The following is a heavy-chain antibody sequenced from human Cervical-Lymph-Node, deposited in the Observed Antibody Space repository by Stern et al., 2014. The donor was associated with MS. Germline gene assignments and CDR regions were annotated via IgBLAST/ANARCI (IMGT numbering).Heavy chain of an antibody. CDR1: GFSLTTSGVG. J-gene: IGHJ3*02. V-gene: IGHV2-5*02. D-gene: IGHD6-19*01. Sequence: QVTLRESGPTLLKPTQTLTLTCTFSGFSLTTSGVGVGWIRQPPGKALECLALIYWDDDKRYSPSLMSRLTITKDTSKNQVVLRMTNMDPGDTATYYCAHSRGWYDNDNPRRAFDIWGQGAMVTVSS. CDR2: IYWDDDK. CDR3: AHSRGWYDNDNPRRAFDI.